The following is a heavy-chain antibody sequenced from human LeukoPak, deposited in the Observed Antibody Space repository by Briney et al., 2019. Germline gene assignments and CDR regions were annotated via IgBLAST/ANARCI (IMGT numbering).Heavy chain of an antibody. J-gene: IGHJ4*02. CDR1: GFSFSNYA. Sequence: GGSLRLSCAASGFSFSNYAMNWVRQAPGKGLEWVSSISESGGTTDYADSVKGRFTISRDNFKNMLYLQMNSLRAEDSAVYYCARQWLVNGWGQGTLVTVSS. V-gene: IGHV3-23*01. CDR2: ISESGGTT. CDR3: ARQWLVNG. D-gene: IGHD6-19*01.